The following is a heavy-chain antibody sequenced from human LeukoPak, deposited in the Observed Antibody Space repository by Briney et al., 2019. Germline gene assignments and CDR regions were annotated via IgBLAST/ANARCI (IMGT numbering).Heavy chain of an antibody. CDR3: ARTGGSYPYYFEY. J-gene: IGHJ4*02. Sequence: GGSLRLSCAASGFTFSSYGMNWVRQAPGKGLEWISGISPSGGGTYYADFVKGRFTISRDDSKNTLYLQMNSLRAEDTAVYYCARTGGSYPYYFEYWGQGTLVTVSS. D-gene: IGHD1-26*01. CDR1: GFTFSSYG. CDR2: ISPSGGGT. V-gene: IGHV3-23*01.